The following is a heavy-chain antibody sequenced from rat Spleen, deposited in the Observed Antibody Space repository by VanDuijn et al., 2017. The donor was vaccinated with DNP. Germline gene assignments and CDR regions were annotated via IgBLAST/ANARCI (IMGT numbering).Heavy chain of an antibody. J-gene: IGHJ3*01. Sequence: EVKLVESGGGLVQPGRSLKLSCAPSGFNFNDYWMGWVRQAPGKGLEWIGEINKDSSTINYSPSLKDKFTISRDNAKNTLYLQMSKLGSEDTAICCWARLGWHGWFAYWGQGTLVTVSS. CDR2: INKDSSTI. V-gene: IGHV4-2*01. CDR1: GFNFNDYW. CDR3: ARLGWHGWFAY. D-gene: IGHD1-11*01.